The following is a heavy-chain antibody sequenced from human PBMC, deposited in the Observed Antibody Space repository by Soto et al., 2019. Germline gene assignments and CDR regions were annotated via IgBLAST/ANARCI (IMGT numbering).Heavy chain of an antibody. Sequence: GGSLSLSCAASGFTFSSYSMNWVRQAPGKGLEWVSYISSSSSTIYYADSVKGRFTISRDNAKNSLYLQMNSLRAEDTAVYYCARDGGETYYDILTGYYTSPSHYMDVWGKGTTVTVSS. CDR1: GFTFSSYS. V-gene: IGHV3-48*01. CDR2: ISSSSSTI. D-gene: IGHD3-9*01. J-gene: IGHJ6*03. CDR3: ARDGGETYYDILTGYYTSPSHYMDV.